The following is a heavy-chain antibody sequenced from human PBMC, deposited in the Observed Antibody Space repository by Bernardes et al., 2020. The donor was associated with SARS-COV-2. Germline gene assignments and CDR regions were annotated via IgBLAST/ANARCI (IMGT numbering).Heavy chain of an antibody. J-gene: IGHJ4*01. CDR1: GGSISDFY. Sequence: SETLSLTCTVSGGSISDFYWSWIRQPAGKGLEWIGRVYGSGSTRYNPSLASRVTISEDTSKNQFSLKLSSVTAADTAVYYRAGEQGSGDFDYWGQGTLVTVSS. D-gene: IGHD2-15*01. CDR2: VYGSGST. V-gene: IGHV4-4*07. CDR3: AGEQGSGDFDY.